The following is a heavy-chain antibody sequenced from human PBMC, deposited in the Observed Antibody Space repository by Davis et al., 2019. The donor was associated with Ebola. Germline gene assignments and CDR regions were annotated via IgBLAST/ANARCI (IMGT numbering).Heavy chain of an antibody. Sequence: GESLKISCAASGFTFSSYWMHWVRQAPGKGLVWVSRINSDGSSTSYADSVKGRFTISRDNAKNTLYLQMNSLRAEDTAVYYCARDVEYCSGGSCYSSIYGMDVWGQGTTVTVSS. CDR3: ARDVEYCSGGSCYSSIYGMDV. D-gene: IGHD2-15*01. J-gene: IGHJ6*02. CDR1: GFTFSSYW. V-gene: IGHV3-74*01. CDR2: INSDGSST.